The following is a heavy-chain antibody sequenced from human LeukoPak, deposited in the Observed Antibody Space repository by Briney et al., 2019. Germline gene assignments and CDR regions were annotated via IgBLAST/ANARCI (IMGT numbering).Heavy chain of an antibody. V-gene: IGHV3-74*01. CDR2: INTDGSVR. CDR3: ARDLEIVTTPAGITPGDDFDY. Sequence: HPGGSLRLSCAASGFTFRRKWMHWVRQAPGKGLVWVSRINTDGSVRSYADSVKGRFTISRDNAKNTLYLQMNSLRAEDTAVYYCARDLEIVTTPAGITPGDDFDYWGQGALVTVSA. D-gene: IGHD2/OR15-2a*01. J-gene: IGHJ4*02. CDR1: GFTFRRKW.